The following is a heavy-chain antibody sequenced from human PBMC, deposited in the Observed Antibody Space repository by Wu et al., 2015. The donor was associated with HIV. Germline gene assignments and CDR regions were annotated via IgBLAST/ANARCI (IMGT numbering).Heavy chain of an antibody. CDR2: IIPVFGAA. J-gene: IGHJ3*02. Sequence: QVHLVQSGAEVKKPGSSVKVSCKASGGSFSDYAVSWVRQAPGQGLEWMGAIIPVFGAANYAQRFQGRVTLTRDTSVSTLYLDLSSLRSDDTAVYYCAREGRSASDTGAFDIWGLGTMVTVYS. CDR3: AREGRSASDTGAFDI. V-gene: IGHV1-69*05. CDR1: GGSFSDYA. D-gene: IGHD5-12*01.